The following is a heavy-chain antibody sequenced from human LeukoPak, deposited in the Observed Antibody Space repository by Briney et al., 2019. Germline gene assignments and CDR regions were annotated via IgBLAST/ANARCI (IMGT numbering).Heavy chain of an antibody. D-gene: IGHD2-15*01. Sequence: GGSLRLSCAASGFTFSNYELNWVRQAPGRGLEWVSYMSRCGSTIYYADSVKGRFTISRDNAKSSLYLQMNSMRAEDTAVYYCARGGTPNWFDPWGQGTLVTVSS. CDR2: MSRCGSTI. CDR3: ARGGTPNWFDP. V-gene: IGHV3-48*03. CDR1: GFTFSNYE. J-gene: IGHJ5*02.